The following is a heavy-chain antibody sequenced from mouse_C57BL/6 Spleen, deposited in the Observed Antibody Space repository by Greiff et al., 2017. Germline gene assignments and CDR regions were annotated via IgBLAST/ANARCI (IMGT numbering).Heavy chain of an antibody. CDR3: VRSTRYFDY. CDR1: GFSFNTYA. CDR2: IRSKSNNYAT. V-gene: IGHV10-1*01. J-gene: IGHJ2*01. Sequence: EVKLVESGGGLVQPKGSLKLSCAASGFSFNTYAMNWVRQAPGKGLEWVARIRSKSNNYATYYADSVKDRFTISRDDSESMLYLQMNNLKTEDTAMYYCVRSTRYFDYWGQGTTLTVSS.